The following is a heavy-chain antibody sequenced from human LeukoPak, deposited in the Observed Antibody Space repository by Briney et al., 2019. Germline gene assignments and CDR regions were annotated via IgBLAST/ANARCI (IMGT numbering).Heavy chain of an antibody. CDR1: GFTFRSYG. J-gene: IGHJ4*02. V-gene: IGHV3-48*01. D-gene: IGHD3-22*01. Sequence: GGSLRLSCAVSGFTFRSYGMNWVRQAPGKGLEWVSYISTGSTTISYADSVKGRFTISRDNPKSTLYLQMNSLRAEDTAVYYCAKGARRFYDSSGYPSPFDWWGQGALVIVSS. CDR2: ISTGSTTI. CDR3: AKGARRFYDSSGYPSPFDW.